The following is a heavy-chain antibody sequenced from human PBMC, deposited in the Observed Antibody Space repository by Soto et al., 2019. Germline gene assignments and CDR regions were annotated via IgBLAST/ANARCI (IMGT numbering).Heavy chain of an antibody. CDR2: IYYSGST. D-gene: IGHD1-7*01. V-gene: IGHV4-39*01. CDR3: ARHSNRKLELLHYYYYMDV. CDR1: GGSISSSSYY. J-gene: IGHJ6*03. Sequence: SETLSLTCTVSGGSISSSSYYWGWIRQPPGKGLEWIGSIYYSGSTYSNPSLKSQVTLSVDTSKNQFSLKLSSVTAADTAVYYCARHSNRKLELLHYYYYMDVWGKGTTVTVSS.